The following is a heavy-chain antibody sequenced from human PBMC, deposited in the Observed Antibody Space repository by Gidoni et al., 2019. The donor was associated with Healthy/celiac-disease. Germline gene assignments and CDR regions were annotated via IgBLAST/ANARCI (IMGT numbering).Heavy chain of an antibody. Sequence: QVQLVQSGAEVKKPGSSVKVSCKASGGTFSSYAISWVRQAPGHRLELMGGISPIFGTANYAQKFQGRVTIPADESTSTAYMELSSLRSEDTAVYYCARGGGQDIVVVPAAYYMDVWGKGTTVTVSS. D-gene: IGHD2-2*01. CDR1: GGTFSSYA. V-gene: IGHV1-69*01. CDR3: ARGGGQDIVVVPAAYYMDV. CDR2: ISPIFGTA. J-gene: IGHJ6*03.